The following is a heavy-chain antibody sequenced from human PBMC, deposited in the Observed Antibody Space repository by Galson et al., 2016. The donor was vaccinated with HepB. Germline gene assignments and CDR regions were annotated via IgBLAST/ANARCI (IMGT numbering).Heavy chain of an antibody. J-gene: IGHJ5*02. CDR3: ARKALGGIAVAGNKGFDP. CDR2: IYPGDSDT. V-gene: IGHV5-51*01. CDR1: GSSFTSYW. D-gene: IGHD6-19*01. Sequence: QSGAEVKKPGESLKISCKGSGSSFTSYWIGWVRQMPGKGLEWMGIIYPGDSDTRYSPSFQGQVTISADKSITTAYLQWSSLKASDTAMYYCARKALGGIAVAGNKGFDPWGQGTLVTGSS.